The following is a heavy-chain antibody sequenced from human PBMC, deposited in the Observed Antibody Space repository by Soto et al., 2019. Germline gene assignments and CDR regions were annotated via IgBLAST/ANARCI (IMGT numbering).Heavy chain of an antibody. Sequence: QVQLVESGGGVVQPGRSLRLSCAASGFTFSSYNIHWVRQAPGKGLEWVAAISYHGTTTYYAQSVKGRFTISRDNFKNTVSLQMNSLRAEDTAVYHGAREYDALDVWGQGTAVIVSS. CDR3: AREYDALDV. CDR1: GFTFSSYN. V-gene: IGHV3-30-3*01. J-gene: IGHJ6*02. CDR2: ISYHGTTT.